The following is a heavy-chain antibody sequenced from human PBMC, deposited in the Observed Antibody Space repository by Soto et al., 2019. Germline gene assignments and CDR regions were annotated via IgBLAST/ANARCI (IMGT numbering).Heavy chain of an antibody. Sequence: GGSLRLSCAASGFTFSSYSMNWVRQAPGKGLEWVSSISSSSSYIYYADSVKGRFTISRDNAKNSLYLQMNSLRAEDTAVYYCATWAIVVVPAAMHQEPRDFDYWGQGTLVTVSS. D-gene: IGHD2-2*01. V-gene: IGHV3-21*01. J-gene: IGHJ4*02. CDR3: ATWAIVVVPAAMHQEPRDFDY. CDR1: GFTFSSYS. CDR2: ISSSSSYI.